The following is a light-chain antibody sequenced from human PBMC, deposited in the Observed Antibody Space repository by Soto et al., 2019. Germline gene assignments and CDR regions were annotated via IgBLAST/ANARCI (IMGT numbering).Light chain of an antibody. CDR1: QSISSFY. Sequence: EIVLTQSPGTLSLSPGERATLSCRASQSISSFYLAWYQQTPGQAPRLLIYDASSRAAGIPDRFSGGGSGKDFTPTISRLEPEGFGVYYCRQYGGSPRTFGRGTKVEIK. J-gene: IGKJ1*01. CDR3: RQYGGSPRT. V-gene: IGKV3-20*01. CDR2: DAS.